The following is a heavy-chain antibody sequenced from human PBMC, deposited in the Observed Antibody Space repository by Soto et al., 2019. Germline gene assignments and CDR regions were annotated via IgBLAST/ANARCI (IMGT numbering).Heavy chain of an antibody. D-gene: IGHD6-19*01. J-gene: IGHJ4*02. Sequence: PSEALSLTCAVYGGSFSGDYWSWIRKPPGKGLEWIGEINHSGSTNYNPSLKSRVTISVDTSKNQFSLKLSSVTAADTAVYYCARGRSVIAVAGNCYDYWGQGTLVTVSS. CDR2: INHSGST. V-gene: IGHV4-34*01. CDR3: ARGRSVIAVAGNCYDY. CDR1: GGSFSGDY.